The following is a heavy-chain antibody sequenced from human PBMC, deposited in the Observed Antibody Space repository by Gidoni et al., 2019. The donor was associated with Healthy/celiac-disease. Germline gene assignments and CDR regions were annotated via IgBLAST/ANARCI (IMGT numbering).Heavy chain of an antibody. CDR3: ARSGYYYDSSGYYYPFDY. CDR2: IYSGGST. Sequence: EVQLVESGGGLIQPGGSLRLSCAASGFTVSSNYMSWVRQAPGKGLEWVSVIYSGGSTYYADSVKGRFTISRDNSKNTLYLQMNSLRAEDTAVYYCARSGYYYDSSGYYYPFDYWGQGTLVTVSS. J-gene: IGHJ4*02. D-gene: IGHD3-22*01. CDR1: GFTVSSNY. V-gene: IGHV3-53*01.